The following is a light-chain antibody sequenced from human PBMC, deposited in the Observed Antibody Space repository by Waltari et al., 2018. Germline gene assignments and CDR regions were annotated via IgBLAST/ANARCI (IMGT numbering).Light chain of an antibody. Sequence: EIVLTQSPGTLSLSPGERATLSCRASLSVGSNYLACYQQKPGQSPRRLIYGASSRATGIPDRFSGSGSGTDFTLTITRLEPEDCAVYYGQRYGGSLLTFGGGTKVETK. J-gene: IGKJ4*01. CDR1: LSVGSNY. V-gene: IGKV3-20*01. CDR2: GAS. CDR3: QRYGGSLLT.